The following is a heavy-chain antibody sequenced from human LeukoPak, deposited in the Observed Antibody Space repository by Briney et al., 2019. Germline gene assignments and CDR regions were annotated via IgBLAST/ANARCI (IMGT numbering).Heavy chain of an antibody. Sequence: SETLSLTCTVSGGSISSSSYYWSWIRQPAGKGLEWIGRIYSSRSTNYNPSLKSRVTMSVDTSKNQFSLKLSSVTAADTAVYYCARVHSPTLVVAPAALTKYSYMDVWGKGTTVTVSS. J-gene: IGHJ6*03. CDR3: ARVHSPTLVVAPAALTKYSYMDV. V-gene: IGHV4-61*02. D-gene: IGHD2-2*01. CDR1: GGSISSSSYY. CDR2: IYSSRST.